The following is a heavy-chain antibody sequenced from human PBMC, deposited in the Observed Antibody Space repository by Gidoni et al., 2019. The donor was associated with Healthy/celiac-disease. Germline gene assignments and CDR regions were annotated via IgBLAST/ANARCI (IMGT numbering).Heavy chain of an antibody. J-gene: IGHJ4*02. D-gene: IGHD6-19*01. CDR2: ISGSGGST. V-gene: IGHV3-23*01. CDR1: GFTFSSYA. CDR3: AKDRYQSSGCFDY. Sequence: EVQLLESGGGLVQPGVSLRLSCAASGFTFSSYAMSWVRQAPGKGLEWVLAISGSGGSTYYADSVKGRFTISRDNSKNTLYLQMNSLRAEDTAVYYCAKDRYQSSGCFDYWGQGTLVTVSS.